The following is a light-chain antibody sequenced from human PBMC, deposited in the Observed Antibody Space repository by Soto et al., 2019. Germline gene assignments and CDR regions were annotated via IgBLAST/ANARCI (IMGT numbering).Light chain of an antibody. CDR3: QQQGSCLSRT. CDR2: GES. Sequence: MGLEQAPRTLYFSSGETATLSCRASQSVSSSYLACYQQKPGQAPRQLIYGESSRAAGVADRLSGSGAGRAVSLTISGLEPEDVVVYYCQQQGSCLSRTFGQGTKVDIK. CDR1: QSVSSSY. V-gene: IGKV3-20*01. J-gene: IGKJ1*01.